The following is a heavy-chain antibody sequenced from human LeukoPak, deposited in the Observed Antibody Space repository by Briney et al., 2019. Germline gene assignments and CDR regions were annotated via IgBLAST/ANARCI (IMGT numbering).Heavy chain of an antibody. Sequence: GGSLRLSCAASGFTFSSYAMHWVCQAPGKGLEWVAVISYDGSNKYYADSVKGRFTISRDNSKNTLYLQMNSLRAEDTAVYYCARESGAWDSLRYDYWGQGTLVTVSS. CDR2: ISYDGSNK. D-gene: IGHD1-26*01. V-gene: IGHV3-30-3*01. J-gene: IGHJ4*02. CDR1: GFTFSSYA. CDR3: ARESGAWDSLRYDY.